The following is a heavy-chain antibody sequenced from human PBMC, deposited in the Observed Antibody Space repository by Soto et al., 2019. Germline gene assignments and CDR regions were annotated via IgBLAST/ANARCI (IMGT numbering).Heavy chain of an antibody. CDR2: VYSSGTT. CDR1: GGSINSYW. Sequence: SETLSLTCTVSGGSINSYWWSWIRQPAGKGLEWVGRVYSSGTTDYNPSLNSRATMSVETSKNQFSLKLSSVTAADTAVYYCARDIASYAYGEGYWGQGIQVTVSS. CDR3: ARDIASYAYGEGY. J-gene: IGHJ4*02. D-gene: IGHD2-21*01. V-gene: IGHV4-4*07.